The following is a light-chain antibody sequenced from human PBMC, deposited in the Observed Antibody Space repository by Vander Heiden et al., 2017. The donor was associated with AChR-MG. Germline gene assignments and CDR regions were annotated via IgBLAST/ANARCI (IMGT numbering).Light chain of an antibody. CDR3: QQSDSTPHT. CDR1: QSISSY. V-gene: IGKV1-39*01. J-gene: IGKJ4*01. Sequence: DIQMTQSPSSLSASVGDRVTITCRASQSISSYLNWYQQKPGKAPKLLIYAASSLQSGVPSRFSGSGSGTDFTLTIIRLQPEDFATYYCQQSDSTPHTFGGGTKVEIK. CDR2: AAS.